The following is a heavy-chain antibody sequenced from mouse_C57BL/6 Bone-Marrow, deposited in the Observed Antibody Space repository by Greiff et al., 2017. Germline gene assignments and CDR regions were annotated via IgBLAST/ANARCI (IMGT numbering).Heavy chain of an antibody. Sequence: QVQLQQSGAELVRPGTSVKMSCKASGYTFTNYWIGWAKQRPGHGLEWIGDIYPGGGYTNYNEKFKGKATLTADKSSSTAYMQFSSLTSEDSAIYYCARFGDYYGSSDWYFDVWGTGTTVTVSS. CDR2: IYPGGGYT. D-gene: IGHD1-1*01. CDR1: GYTFTNYW. J-gene: IGHJ1*03. V-gene: IGHV1-63*01. CDR3: ARFGDYYGSSDWYFDV.